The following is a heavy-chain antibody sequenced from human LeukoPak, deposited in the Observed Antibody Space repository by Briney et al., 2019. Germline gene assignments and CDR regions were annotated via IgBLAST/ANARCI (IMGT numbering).Heavy chain of an antibody. J-gene: IGHJ4*02. Sequence: ASVKVSCKASGYTFTTYGITWVRQAPGQGLEWMGWINPKNAGTNFAQRFQGRVTMTRDTSISTVYMELSRLRSDDTALYYCARTLYLAAVPGGFDYWGQGTLITVSS. CDR1: GYTFTTYG. CDR2: INPKNAGT. CDR3: ARTLYLAAVPGGFDY. V-gene: IGHV1-2*02. D-gene: IGHD6-13*01.